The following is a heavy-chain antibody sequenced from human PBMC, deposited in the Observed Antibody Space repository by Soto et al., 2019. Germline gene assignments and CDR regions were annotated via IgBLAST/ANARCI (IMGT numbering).Heavy chain of an antibody. CDR3: ARDPPRGYYDSPYFDY. D-gene: IGHD3-22*01. Sequence: QVQLVQSGAEVKKPGASVKVSCKASGYTFNSYGISWVRQAPGQGLEWMGWISAYNGNTNYAQKLQGRVTMTTDTXTXXAYMELRSLRSDDTAVYYCARDPPRGYYDSPYFDYWGQGTLVTVSS. CDR1: GYTFNSYG. J-gene: IGHJ4*02. CDR2: ISAYNGNT. V-gene: IGHV1-18*01.